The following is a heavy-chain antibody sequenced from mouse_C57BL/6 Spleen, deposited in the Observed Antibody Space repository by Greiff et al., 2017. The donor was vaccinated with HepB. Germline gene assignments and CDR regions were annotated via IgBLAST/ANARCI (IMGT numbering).Heavy chain of an antibody. Sequence: QVQLQQSGAELMKPGASVKLSCKATGYTFTGYWIEWVKQRPGHGLEWIGEILPGSGSTNYNEKFKGKATFTAATSSNTSYMQLSSLTTEDSAIYYCEIFTTVVADYYAMDYWGQGTSVTVSS. CDR1: GYTFTGYW. V-gene: IGHV1-9*01. CDR2: ILPGSGST. D-gene: IGHD1-1*01. CDR3: EIFTTVVADYYAMDY. J-gene: IGHJ4*01.